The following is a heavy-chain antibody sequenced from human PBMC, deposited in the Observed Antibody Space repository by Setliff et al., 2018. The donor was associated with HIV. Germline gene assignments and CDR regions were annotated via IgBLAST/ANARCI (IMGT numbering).Heavy chain of an antibody. D-gene: IGHD3-10*01. J-gene: IGHJ4*02. Sequence: GESLKISCKGSGYSFTSYWIGWVRQMPGKGLEWMGIIYPGDSHTRYSPSFQGQVTISVDNSISTAYLQWSTLKASDTAIHYYARHINYYGSGSYPEYWGQGTLVTVSS. V-gene: IGHV5-51*01. CDR1: GYSFTSYW. CDR2: IYPGDSHT. CDR3: ARHINYYGSGSYPEY.